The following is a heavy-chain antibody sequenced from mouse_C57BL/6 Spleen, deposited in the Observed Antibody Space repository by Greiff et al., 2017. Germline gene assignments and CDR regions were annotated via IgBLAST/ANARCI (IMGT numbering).Heavy chain of an antibody. CDR3: AVEWLRRGILYAMDY. D-gene: IGHD2-2*01. Sequence: EVKVEESGGGLVQPGGSMKLSCVASGFTFSNYWMNWVRQSPEKGLEWVAQIRLKSDNYATHYAESVKGRFTISRDDSKSSVYLQMNNLRAEDTGIYYCAVEWLRRGILYAMDYWGQGTSVTVSS. J-gene: IGHJ4*01. V-gene: IGHV6-3*01. CDR2: IRLKSDNYAT. CDR1: GFTFSNYW.